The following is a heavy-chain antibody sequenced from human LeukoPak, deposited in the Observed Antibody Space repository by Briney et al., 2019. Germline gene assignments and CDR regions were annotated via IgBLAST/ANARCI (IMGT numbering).Heavy chain of an antibody. J-gene: IGHJ4*02. CDR3: SRDSTSGAVVDFNY. Sequence: ASVKVSCKASGYTFTGYYMHWVRQAPGQGLQWMGWINANNGETHYAQKFHDRVTMTTDTSTNTAYMELRGLKSDDSAMYYCSRDSTSGAVVDFNYWGQGTLVTVSS. CDR1: GYTFTGYY. CDR2: INANNGET. D-gene: IGHD3-16*01. V-gene: IGHV1-2*02.